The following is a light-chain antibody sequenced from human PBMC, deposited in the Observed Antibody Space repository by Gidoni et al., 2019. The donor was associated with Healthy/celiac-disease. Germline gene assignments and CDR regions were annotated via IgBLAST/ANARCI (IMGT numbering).Light chain of an antibody. V-gene: IGKV3-11*01. Sequence: EIVLTQSPATLSLSPGERATLSCRASQSVSSYFAWYKQNPGQAPRLLIYDASNRATGIPARFSGGGSGTDFTLTISSLEPEDFAVYYCQQRSNWPPLTFGGGTKVEIK. CDR2: DAS. J-gene: IGKJ4*01. CDR1: QSVSSY. CDR3: QQRSNWPPLT.